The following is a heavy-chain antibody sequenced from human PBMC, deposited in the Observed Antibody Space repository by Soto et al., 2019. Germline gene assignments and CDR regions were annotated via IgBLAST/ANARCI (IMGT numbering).Heavy chain of an antibody. V-gene: IGHV3-7*03. Sequence: GVSMRVSCSAARLNFSNYLMSWVRQAPGKGLEWVGNIKQDGSEMYYVDSVKGRFTISRDNAKNSVYLQMNSLRVDDTAVYYCTRVQNYLDYWGQGALVTVSS. D-gene: IGHD3-10*01. J-gene: IGHJ4*02. CDR2: IKQDGSEM. CDR1: RLNFSNYL. CDR3: TRVQNYLDY.